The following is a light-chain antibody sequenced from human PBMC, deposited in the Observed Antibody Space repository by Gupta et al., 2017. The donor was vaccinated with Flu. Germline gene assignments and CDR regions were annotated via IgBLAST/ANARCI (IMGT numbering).Light chain of an antibody. CDR1: QSVSSN. CDR3: QQNKSWHQGDHT. CDR2: GAS. V-gene: IGKV3-15*01. Sequence: EIVMTQSPGTLSVSPGERATLSCRARQSVSSNLAWSQQQPGQAPRPLIYGASTRATAITTRFSGSGCGTESALTISILQLEACAVYYCQQNKSWHQGDHTFGGGTKVEIK. J-gene: IGKJ4*01.